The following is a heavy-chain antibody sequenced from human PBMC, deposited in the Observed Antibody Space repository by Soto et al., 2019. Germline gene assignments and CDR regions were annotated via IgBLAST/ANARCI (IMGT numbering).Heavy chain of an antibody. Sequence: SETLSLTCTVSGGSISSSSYYWGWIRQPPGKGLEWIGSIYYSGSTYYNPSLKSRVTISVDTSKNQFSLKLSSVTAADTAVYYCAHETGIAAAGTRINWFDPWGQGTLVTVSS. V-gene: IGHV4-39*01. D-gene: IGHD6-13*01. CDR3: AHETGIAAAGTRINWFDP. J-gene: IGHJ5*02. CDR1: GGSISSSSYY. CDR2: IYYSGST.